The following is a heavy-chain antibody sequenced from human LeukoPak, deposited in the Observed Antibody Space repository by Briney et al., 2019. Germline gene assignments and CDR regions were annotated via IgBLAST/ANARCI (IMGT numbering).Heavy chain of an antibody. CDR3: AKDGLLAMGPRYMDV. V-gene: IGHV3-21*04. CDR2: ISRTSTYI. D-gene: IGHD3-3*01. J-gene: IGHJ6*03. Sequence: PGGSLRLSCAASGFTLSYFGMNWVRQVPGKGLEWVSSISRTSTYIYYADSVKGRFTISRDNAKNSVHLQMASLRAEDTAVYYCAKDGLLAMGPRYMDVWGKGTTVTVSS. CDR1: GFTLSYFG.